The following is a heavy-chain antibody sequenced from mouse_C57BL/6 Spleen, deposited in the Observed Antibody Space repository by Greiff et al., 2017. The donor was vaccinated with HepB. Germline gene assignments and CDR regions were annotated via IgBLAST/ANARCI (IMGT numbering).Heavy chain of an antibody. CDR1: GYAFTNYL. D-gene: IGHD4-1*01. V-gene: IGHV1-54*01. J-gene: IGHJ2*01. Sequence: VKLMESGAELVRPGTSVKVSCKASGYAFTNYLIEWVKQRPGQGLEWIGVINPGSGGTNYNEKFKGKATLTADKSSSTAYMQLSSLTSEDSAVYFCARSGTGTNYFDYWGQGTTLTVSS. CDR3: ARSGTGTNYFDY. CDR2: INPGSGGT.